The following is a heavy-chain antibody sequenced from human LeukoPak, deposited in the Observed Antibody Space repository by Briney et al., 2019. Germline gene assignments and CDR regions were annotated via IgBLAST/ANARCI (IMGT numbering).Heavy chain of an antibody. CDR2: IKQDGSEK. J-gene: IGHJ4*02. D-gene: IGHD3-22*01. CDR3: ATYYDSRGYFH. CDR1: GFTFSTYW. V-gene: IGHV3-7*02. Sequence: GGSLRLSCAASGFTFSTYWMSWVRQAPGKGLEWVASIKQDGSEKNYVDSVKGRFTISRDNAKNSLYLQMNSLRAEDTAVYYCATYYDSRGYFHWGQGTWSPSPQ.